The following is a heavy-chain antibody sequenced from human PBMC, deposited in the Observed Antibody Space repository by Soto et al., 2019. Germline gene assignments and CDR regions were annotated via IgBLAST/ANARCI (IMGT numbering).Heavy chain of an antibody. D-gene: IGHD1-26*01. CDR3: ARHLSGSYESLFDY. CDR1: GGSISSYY. CDR2: IYYSGST. Sequence: PSETLSLTCTVSGGSISSYYWSWIRRPPGKGLEWIGYIYYSGSTNYNPSLKSRVTISVDTSKNQFSLKLSSVTAADTVVYYCARHLSGSYESLFDYWGQGTLVTVSS. J-gene: IGHJ4*02. V-gene: IGHV4-59*08.